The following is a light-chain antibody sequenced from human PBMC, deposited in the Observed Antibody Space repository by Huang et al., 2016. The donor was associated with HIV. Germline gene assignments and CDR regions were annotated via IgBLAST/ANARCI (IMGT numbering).Light chain of an antibody. CDR3: QHYKSFPWT. V-gene: IGKV1-5*03. CDR1: QSIGTW. J-gene: IGKJ1*01. CDR2: EAS. Sequence: DIQMTQSSATLSASVGDRVIITCRASQSIGTWLAWYQQKPGKAPNRLIYEASTVESGVPSRFSGGGSGTEFTLTINSLQPDDFATYYCQHYKSFPWTFGQGTKVEV.